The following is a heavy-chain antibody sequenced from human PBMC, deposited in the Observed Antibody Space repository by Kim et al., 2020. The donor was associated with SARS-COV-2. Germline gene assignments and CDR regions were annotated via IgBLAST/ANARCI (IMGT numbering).Heavy chain of an antibody. V-gene: IGHV4-59*01. CDR3: ARVGTMVRGVISPPDY. D-gene: IGHD3-10*01. Sequence: SLKSRVTISVYTSKNQFSLKLSSVTAADTAVYYCARVGTMVRGVISPPDYWGQGTLVTVSS. J-gene: IGHJ4*02.